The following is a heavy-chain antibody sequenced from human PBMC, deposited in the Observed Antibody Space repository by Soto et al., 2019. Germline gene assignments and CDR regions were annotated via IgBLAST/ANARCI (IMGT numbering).Heavy chain of an antibody. V-gene: IGHV4-31*11. Sequence: SETLSLTCAVSGGSISSGGYYWSWIRQHPGKGLEWIGYIYYSGSTYYNPSLKSRVTISVDTSKNQFSLKLSSVTAADTAVYYCASSYLVYDSSGYYTDYWGQGTLVTVSS. CDR2: IYYSGST. CDR3: ASSYLVYDSSGYYTDY. J-gene: IGHJ4*02. CDR1: GGSISSGGYY. D-gene: IGHD3-22*01.